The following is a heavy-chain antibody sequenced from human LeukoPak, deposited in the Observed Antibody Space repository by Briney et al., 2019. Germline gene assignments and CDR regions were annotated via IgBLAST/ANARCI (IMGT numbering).Heavy chain of an antibody. CDR1: GGSVSSGSYY. D-gene: IGHD3-16*01. Sequence: PSETLSLTCTVSGGSVSSGSYYWSWIRQPPGKGLEWIGYIYYSGSTNYNPSLKSRVTISVDTSKNQFSLKLSSVTAEDTAVYYCARVIATFQAYYFDYWGQGTLVTVSS. CDR3: ARVIATFQAYYFDY. V-gene: IGHV4-61*01. CDR2: IYYSGST. J-gene: IGHJ4*02.